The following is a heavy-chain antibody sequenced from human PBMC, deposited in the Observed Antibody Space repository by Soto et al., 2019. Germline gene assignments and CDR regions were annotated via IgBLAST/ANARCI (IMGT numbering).Heavy chain of an antibody. CDR1: GFTFSSYS. V-gene: IGHV3-21*01. D-gene: IGHD3-22*01. CDR2: ISSSSSYI. J-gene: IGHJ4*02. Sequence: EVQLVESGGGLVKPGGSPRLSCAASGFTFSSYSMNWVRQAPGKGLEWVSSISSSSSYIYYADSVKGRFTISRDNGKNSLYLAMNRLRGGDTGVYYCAGAPYYYDSRGYWAYWGQGTLVTVSS. CDR3: AGAPYYYDSRGYWAY.